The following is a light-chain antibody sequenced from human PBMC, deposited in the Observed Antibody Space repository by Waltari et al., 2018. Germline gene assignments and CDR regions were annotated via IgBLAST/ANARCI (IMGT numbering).Light chain of an antibody. CDR1: QGISYS. CDR3: QQYFVNPG. J-gene: IGKJ2*01. V-gene: IGKV1-NL1*01. CDR2: DAF. Sequence: DIKMTQSQSSMSASVGDRVTNTCRASQGISYSLAWYQQKPGKAPKLLLYDAFTLKSGVPSRFSGSGSGADYALTISSLQPEDFATYYCQQYFVNPGFGPGTKLEI.